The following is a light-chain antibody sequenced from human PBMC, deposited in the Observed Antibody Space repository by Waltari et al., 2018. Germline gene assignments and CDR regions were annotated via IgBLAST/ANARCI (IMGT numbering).Light chain of an antibody. V-gene: IGKV1-39*01. CDR2: SAS. J-gene: IGKJ2*01. CDR1: QSILNF. CDR3: QQSYSSPYT. Sequence: DIQMTQSPSSLSASVGDKVTITCRTSQSILNFLNWYQQESGAARKLLIYSASNLRSGVPSRFTGSVSGTDFTLTISGLQPEDFASYFCQQSYSSPYTFGQGTKLDIK.